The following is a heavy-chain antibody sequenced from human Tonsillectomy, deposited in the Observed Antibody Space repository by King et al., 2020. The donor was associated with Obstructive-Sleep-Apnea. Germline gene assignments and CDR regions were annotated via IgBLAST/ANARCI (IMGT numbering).Heavy chain of an antibody. CDR2: ISYVGSNK. CDR1: GFTFSSYG. V-gene: IGHV3-30*18. J-gene: IGHJ4*02. Sequence: VQLVESGGGVVQPGRSLRLSCAASGFTFSSYGMHWVRQAPGKGLEWVAVISYVGSNKYYADSVKGRFTISRDNSKNTLYLQMNSLRAEDTAVYYCAKDLRLFQGDYGTPDDWGQGTLVTVSS. D-gene: IGHD4-17*01. CDR3: AKDLRLFQGDYGTPDD.